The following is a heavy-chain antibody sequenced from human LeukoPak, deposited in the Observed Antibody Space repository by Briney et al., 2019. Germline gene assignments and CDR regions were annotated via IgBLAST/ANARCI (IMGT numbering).Heavy chain of an antibody. CDR3: ARASGSYSNR. J-gene: IGHJ5*02. D-gene: IGHD1-26*01. CDR1: GFTFSSYE. Sequence: GGSLRLSCAASGFTFSSYEMNWVRQAPGKGLEWVSYISSSGSTIYYADSVKGRFTISRDNAKNSLYLQMNSLRAEDTAVYYCARASGSYSNRWGQGTLVTVSS. CDR2: ISSSGSTI. V-gene: IGHV3-48*03.